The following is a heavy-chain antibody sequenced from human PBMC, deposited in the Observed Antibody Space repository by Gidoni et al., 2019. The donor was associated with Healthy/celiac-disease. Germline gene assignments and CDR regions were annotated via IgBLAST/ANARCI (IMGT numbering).Heavy chain of an antibody. Sequence: QVQLQQWGAGLLKPSETLSLTCAVYGGSFSGYYWSWIRQPPGKGLEWIGESNHSGSTNYNPSRKSRVTISVDTSKNQFSLKLSSVTAADTAVYYCARLLLWFGEFYDYWGQGTLVTVSS. V-gene: IGHV4-34*01. CDR3: ARLLLWFGEFYDY. D-gene: IGHD3-10*01. CDR2: SNHSGST. J-gene: IGHJ4*02. CDR1: GGSFSGYY.